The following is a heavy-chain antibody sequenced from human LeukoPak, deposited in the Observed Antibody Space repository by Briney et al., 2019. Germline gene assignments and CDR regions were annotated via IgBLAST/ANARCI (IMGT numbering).Heavy chain of an antibody. Sequence: GGSLRLSCAASGFTLSSYALSWVRQAPGKGLEWVAVISYDGSNKYYADSVKGRFAISRDNSKNTLYLQMNSLRAEDTAVYYCARGSIFGVVRYYFDYWGQGTLVTVSS. J-gene: IGHJ4*02. CDR1: GFTLSSYA. D-gene: IGHD3-3*01. CDR3: ARGSIFGVVRYYFDY. CDR2: ISYDGSNK. V-gene: IGHV3-30*09.